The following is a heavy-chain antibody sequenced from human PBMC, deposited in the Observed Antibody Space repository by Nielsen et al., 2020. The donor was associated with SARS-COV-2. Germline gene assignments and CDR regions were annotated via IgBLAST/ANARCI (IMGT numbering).Heavy chain of an antibody. J-gene: IGHJ6*02. CDR3: AMSSSWYASYYYYGMDV. CDR2: INPSGGST. V-gene: IGHV1-46*01. Sequence: ASVKASCKASGYTFTSYYMHWVRQAPGQGLEWMGIINPSGGSTSYAQKFQGRVTMTRDTSTSTVYMELSSLRSEDTAVYYCAMSSSWYASYYYYGMDVWGQGTTVTVSS. CDR1: GYTFTSYY. D-gene: IGHD6-13*01.